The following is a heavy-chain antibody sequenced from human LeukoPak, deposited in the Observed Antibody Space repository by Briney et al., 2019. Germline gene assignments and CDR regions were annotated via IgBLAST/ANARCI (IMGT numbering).Heavy chain of an antibody. J-gene: IGHJ4*02. CDR1: GLTFSNYG. CDR2: IRHDGSNK. Sequence: PGGSLRLSCAASGLTFSNYGMHWLRQAPGKGLEWVAFIRHDGSNKYYADSVKGRFTISRDNSKSTLYVQMNSLRAEDTAVYYCARDRRGYFDYWGQGTPVTVSS. CDR3: ARDRRGYFDY. V-gene: IGHV3-30*02.